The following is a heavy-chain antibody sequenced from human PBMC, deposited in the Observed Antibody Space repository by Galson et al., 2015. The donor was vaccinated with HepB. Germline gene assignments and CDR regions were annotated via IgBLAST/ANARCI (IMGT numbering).Heavy chain of an antibody. CDR3: ARIRADPGFWSGPYYYYYMDV. Sequence: PALVKPTQTLTLTCTFSGFSLSTSGMCVSWIRLPPGKALEWLARIDWDDDKYYSTSLKTRLTISKDTSKNQVVLTMTNMDPVDTATYYCARIRADPGFWSGPYYYYYMDVWGKGTTVTVSS. V-gene: IGHV2-70*11. CDR1: GFSLSTSGMC. D-gene: IGHD3-3*01. J-gene: IGHJ6*03. CDR2: IDWDDDK.